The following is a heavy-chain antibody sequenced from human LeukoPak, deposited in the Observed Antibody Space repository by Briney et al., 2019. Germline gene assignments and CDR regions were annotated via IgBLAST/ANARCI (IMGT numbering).Heavy chain of an antibody. D-gene: IGHD6-19*01. CDR1: GGSISSYY. J-gene: IGHJ5*02. CDR3: ARGANIYSSGSSWFDP. Sequence: KPSETLSLTCTVSGGSISSYYWSWIRQPAGKGLGLVARIYTRGSTNYNPSLKSRVTMSVDTSKNQFSLKLSSVTAADTAVYYCARGANIYSSGSSWFDPWGQGNLVTVSS. V-gene: IGHV4-4*07. CDR2: IYTRGST.